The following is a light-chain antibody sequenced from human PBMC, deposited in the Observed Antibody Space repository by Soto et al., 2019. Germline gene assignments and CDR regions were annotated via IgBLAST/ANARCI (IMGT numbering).Light chain of an antibody. CDR2: DAL. Sequence: DIQMTQSPSTLSASVGDRVAITCRASQSITNRLAWYQLKPGKAPKVLIYDALNLESGVPSRFSGSGYGTEFTLTIGSLQHDDVATYCCQHYGGMWTCGQGTKVDIK. J-gene: IGKJ1*01. CDR3: QHYGGMWT. CDR1: QSITNR. V-gene: IGKV1-5*01.